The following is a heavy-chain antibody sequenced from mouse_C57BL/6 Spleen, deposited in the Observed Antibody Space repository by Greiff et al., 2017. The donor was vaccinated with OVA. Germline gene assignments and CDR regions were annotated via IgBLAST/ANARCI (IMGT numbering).Heavy chain of an antibody. CDR2: IYPGSGST. V-gene: IGHV1-55*01. CDR1: GYTFTSYW. CDR3: ARDSNFY. Sequence: QVQLQQPGAELVKPGASVQMYCKASGYTFTSYWITWVTQRPGQGLEWIGDIYPGSGSTNYNEKFKSKATLTVDTSSSTAYMQLSSLTSEDSAVYYCARDSNFYWGQGTTLTVSS. J-gene: IGHJ2*01. D-gene: IGHD2-5*01.